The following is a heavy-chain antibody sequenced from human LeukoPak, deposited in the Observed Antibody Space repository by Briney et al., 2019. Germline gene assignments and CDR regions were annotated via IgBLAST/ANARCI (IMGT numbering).Heavy chain of an antibody. CDR1: GFTFSSYA. CDR3: AKGDQITIFGVVTEDAFDI. D-gene: IGHD3-3*01. Sequence: PGGSLRLSCAASGFTFSSYAMSWVRQAPGKGLEWVSAISGSGGSTYYADSVKGRFTISRDNSKNTLYLKMNSLRAEDTAVYYCAKGDQITIFGVVTEDAFDIWGQGTMVTVSS. CDR2: ISGSGGST. J-gene: IGHJ3*02. V-gene: IGHV3-23*01.